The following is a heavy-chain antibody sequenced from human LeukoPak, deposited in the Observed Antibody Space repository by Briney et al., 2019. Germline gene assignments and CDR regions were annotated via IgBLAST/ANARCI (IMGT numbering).Heavy chain of an antibody. V-gene: IGHV4-34*01. D-gene: IGHD3-22*01. CDR3: ARDFVPPGYDSSGYYWTRGGYFDY. CDR1: GGSFSGYY. Sequence: SETLSLTCAVYGGSFSGYYWSWIRQPPGKGLEWIGEINHSGSTNYNPSLKSRVTISVDTSKNQFSLKLSSVTAADTAVYYCARDFVPPGYDSSGYYWTRGGYFDYWGQGTLVTVSS. CDR2: INHSGST. J-gene: IGHJ4*02.